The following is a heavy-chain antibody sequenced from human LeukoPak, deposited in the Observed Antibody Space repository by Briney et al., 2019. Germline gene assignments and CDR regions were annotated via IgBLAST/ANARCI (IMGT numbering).Heavy chain of an antibody. Sequence: GSVKVSCKASGYTFTSYDINRVRQATGQGLEWMGWMNPNSGNTGYAQKFQGRVTMTRNTSISTAYMELSSLRSEDTAVYYCARVLYSSSWYGDYNWFDPWGQGTLVTVSS. CDR3: ARVLYSSSWYGDYNWFDP. CDR2: MNPNSGNT. D-gene: IGHD6-13*01. J-gene: IGHJ5*02. CDR1: GYTFTSYD. V-gene: IGHV1-8*01.